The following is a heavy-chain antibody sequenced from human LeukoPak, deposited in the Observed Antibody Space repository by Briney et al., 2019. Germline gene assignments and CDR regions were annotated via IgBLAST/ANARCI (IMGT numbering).Heavy chain of an antibody. CDR1: DGSISSSNW. CDR2: IYHSGST. J-gene: IGHJ4*02. Sequence: SETLSLTCTVSDGSISSSNWSSWVRQPPGKGLEWIGEIYHSGSTNYNPSLKSRVTISVDTSKNQFSLKLSSVTAADTAVYYCARDKYGSGTAFDYWGQGTLVTVSS. V-gene: IGHV4-4*02. D-gene: IGHD3-10*01. CDR3: ARDKYGSGTAFDY.